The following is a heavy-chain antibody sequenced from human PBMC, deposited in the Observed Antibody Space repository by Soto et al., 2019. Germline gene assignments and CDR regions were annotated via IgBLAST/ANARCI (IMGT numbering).Heavy chain of an antibody. CDR3: ARIDYYYYGMDV. CDR1: GGTVSSGSYY. CDR2: IYYSGST. V-gene: IGHV4-61*01. Sequence: SETLSLTCPVSGGTVSSGSYYWSWNQQPPGKGLEWIGYIYYSGSTNYNPSPKSRVTISVDTSKNQFSLKLSSVTAADTAVYYCARIDYYYYGMDVWGQGTTVTVSS. J-gene: IGHJ6*02.